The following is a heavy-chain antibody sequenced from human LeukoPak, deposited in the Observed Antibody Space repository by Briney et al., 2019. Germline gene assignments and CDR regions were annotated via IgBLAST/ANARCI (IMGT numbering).Heavy chain of an antibody. CDR1: GFTFSEYA. Sequence: GGSLRLSCAASGFTFSEYAMHWVRQAPGKGLEWVAVISYDGRQKYYGDSVKGRFTISRDNPKNTLYLQMNSLRDDDTAVYYCARVFLERLTSGYFDNWGQGTLVTVSS. V-gene: IGHV3-30-3*01. J-gene: IGHJ4*02. CDR2: ISYDGRQK. D-gene: IGHD3-3*01. CDR3: ARVFLERLTSGYFDN.